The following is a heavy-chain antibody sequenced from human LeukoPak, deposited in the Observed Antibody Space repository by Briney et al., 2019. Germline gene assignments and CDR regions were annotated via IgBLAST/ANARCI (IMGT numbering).Heavy chain of an antibody. CDR2: IYRSGST. Sequence: GGSLRHPCAASGFTLSSIYMSWVRQAPGKGLEWVSVIYRSGSTYYGDSVKGRFTISRDNSKNTLYLQMNSLRVEDTAVYYCTTEGGARSFSTYGGQATLVTVSS. J-gene: IGHJ4*02. CDR3: TTEGGARSFSTY. D-gene: IGHD3-10*01. CDR1: GFTLSSIY. V-gene: IGHV3-53*01.